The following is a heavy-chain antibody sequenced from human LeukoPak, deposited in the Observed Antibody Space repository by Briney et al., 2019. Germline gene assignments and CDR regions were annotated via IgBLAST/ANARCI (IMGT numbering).Heavy chain of an antibody. V-gene: IGHV3-23*01. J-gene: IGHJ4*02. CDR3: AKGSLPYCSSTSCYFDY. D-gene: IGHD2-2*01. Sequence: GGSLRLSCAASGFTLSSYAMSWVRQAPGKGLEWVSAISGSGGSIYYADSVKGRFAISRDNSKNTLYLQMNSLRAEDTAVYYCAKGSLPYCSSTSCYFDYWGQGTLVTVSS. CDR1: GFTLSSYA. CDR2: ISGSGGSI.